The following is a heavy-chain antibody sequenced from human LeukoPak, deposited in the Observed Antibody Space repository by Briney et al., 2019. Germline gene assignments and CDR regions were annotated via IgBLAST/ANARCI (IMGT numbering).Heavy chain of an antibody. J-gene: IGHJ6*02. V-gene: IGHV3-9*01. Sequence: GRSLRLSCAASGFTFDDYAMHWVRQAPGKGLEWVSGISWNSGSIGYADSVKGRFTISRDNSKNTLYLQMNSLRAEDTAVYYCAKGKGDIVVVPGVAPYCYYGMDVWGQGTTVTVSS. CDR1: GFTFDDYA. CDR2: ISWNSGSI. D-gene: IGHD2-2*01. CDR3: AKGKGDIVVVPGVAPYCYYGMDV.